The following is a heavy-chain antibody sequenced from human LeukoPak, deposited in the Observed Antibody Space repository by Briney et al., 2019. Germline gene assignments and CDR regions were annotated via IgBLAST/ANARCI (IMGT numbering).Heavy chain of an antibody. CDR1: GGSISSYY. Sequence: PSETLSLTCTVSGGSISSYYWSWIRQPAGKGLEWIGRIYTSGSTNYNPSLKSRVTMSVDTSKNQFSLKLSSVTAADTAVYYWARDFSSTDYYYYGMDVWGQGTTVTVS. CDR3: ARDFSSTDYYYYGMDV. D-gene: IGHD2-2*01. CDR2: IYTSGST. J-gene: IGHJ6*02. V-gene: IGHV4-4*07.